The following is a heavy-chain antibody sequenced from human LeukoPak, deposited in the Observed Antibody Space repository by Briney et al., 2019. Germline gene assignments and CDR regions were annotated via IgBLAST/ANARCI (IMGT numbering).Heavy chain of an antibody. D-gene: IGHD3-10*01. J-gene: IGHJ4*02. CDR1: GFTFSSYG. V-gene: IGHV3-33*01. Sequence: QPGRSLRLSCAASGFTFSSYGMHWVRQAPGKGLEWVAVIWYDGSNKYYADSVKGRFTISRDNSKNTLYLQMNSLRAEDTAVYYCARYGSGSTIDYWGQGNPGHRLL. CDR2: IWYDGSNK. CDR3: ARYGSGSTIDY.